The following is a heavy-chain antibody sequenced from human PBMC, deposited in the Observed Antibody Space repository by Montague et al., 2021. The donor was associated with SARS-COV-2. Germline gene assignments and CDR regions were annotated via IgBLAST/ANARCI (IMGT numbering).Heavy chain of an antibody. J-gene: IGHJ4*02. Sequence: SLRLSCAASGFTFSSYAMSWVRQAPGKGLEWVSAISGSGGSTYYADSVKGRFTISRDNSKNTLYLQMNSLRTEDTAVYYCAKAYMTTVTTLDFDYWGQGTLVTVSS. CDR3: AKAYMTTVTTLDFDY. CDR1: GFTFSSYA. CDR2: ISGSGGST. D-gene: IGHD4-17*01. V-gene: IGHV3-23*01.